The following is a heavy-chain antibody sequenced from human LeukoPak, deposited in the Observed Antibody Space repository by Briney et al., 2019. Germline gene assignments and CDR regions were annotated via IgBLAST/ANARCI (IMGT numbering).Heavy chain of an antibody. CDR1: DDSITMYY. D-gene: IGHD3-22*01. Sequence: SETLSLTCTVSDDSITMYYWTWIRQPPGKGLEWIGYVDHTGSTKFNPSLNGRVSISRDTSKNLFSLRLRSVTAADTAVYFCARGRVSSSTYYSTYYYYFYMDVWGKGTTVTVSS. CDR2: VDHTGST. J-gene: IGHJ6*03. V-gene: IGHV4-59*01. CDR3: ARGRVSSSTYYSTYYYYFYMDV.